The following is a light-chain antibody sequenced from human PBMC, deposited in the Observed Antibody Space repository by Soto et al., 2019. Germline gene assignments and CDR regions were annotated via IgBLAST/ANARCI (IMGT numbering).Light chain of an antibody. CDR2: EVS. V-gene: IGLV2-8*01. CDR1: SSNIGNNY. CDR3: SSYAGTNNYV. Sequence: QSVLTQPPSVSAAPGQKVTISCSGSSSNIGNNYVSWYQQHPGKAPTLIIYEVSQRPSGVPDRFSGSKSGNTASLTVSGLQADDEADYYCSSYAGTNNYVLGNGTKVTVL. J-gene: IGLJ1*01.